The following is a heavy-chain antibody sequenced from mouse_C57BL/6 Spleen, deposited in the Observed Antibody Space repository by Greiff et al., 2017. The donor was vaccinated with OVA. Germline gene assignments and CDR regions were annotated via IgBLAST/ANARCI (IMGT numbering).Heavy chain of an antibody. CDR2: IYPGAGDP. CDR3: AREKGNYYAMGY. J-gene: IGHJ4*01. CDR1: GYAFSSSW. V-gene: IGHV1-82*01. Sequence: QVQLQQSGPELVKPGASVKISCKASGYAFSSSWMNWVKQRPGKGLEWIGRIYPGAGDPNYNGKFKGKATLTADKSSSTASLQLSIQTTKDSAVYFCAREKGNYYAMGYWGQGTSVTVS. D-gene: IGHD2-1*01.